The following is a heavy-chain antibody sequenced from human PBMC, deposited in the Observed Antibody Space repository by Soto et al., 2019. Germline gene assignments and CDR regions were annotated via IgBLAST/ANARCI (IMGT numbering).Heavy chain of an antibody. J-gene: IGHJ3*02. Sequence: GGSLRLSCAASGFTFSSYSMNWVRQAPEKGLEWVSSISSSSSYIYYADSVKGRFTISRDNAKNSLYLQMNSLRAEDTAVYYCARGGLYAIPADAFDIWGQGTMVTVSS. V-gene: IGHV3-21*01. CDR1: GFTFSSYS. CDR3: ARGGLYAIPADAFDI. CDR2: ISSSSSYI. D-gene: IGHD2-8*01.